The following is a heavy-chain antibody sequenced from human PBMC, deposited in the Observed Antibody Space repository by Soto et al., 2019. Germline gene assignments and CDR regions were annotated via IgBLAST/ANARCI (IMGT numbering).Heavy chain of an antibody. Sequence: GGSLRLSCAASGFTFRSYWMHWVRQAPGGGLVWVSRVNSDGSSTSYADSVKGRVTISRDTAKNTLYLQMNSLRAEDTAVYYCAREIVTTGEYYFDSWGLGTLVTVSS. D-gene: IGHD1-1*01. CDR1: GFTFRSYW. J-gene: IGHJ4*02. V-gene: IGHV3-74*01. CDR2: VNSDGSST. CDR3: AREIVTTGEYYFDS.